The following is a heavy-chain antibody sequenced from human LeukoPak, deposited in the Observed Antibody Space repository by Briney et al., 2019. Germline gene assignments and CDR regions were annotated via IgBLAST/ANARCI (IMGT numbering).Heavy chain of an antibody. CDR2: IYSGGST. CDR1: GFTVSSNY. J-gene: IGHJ4*02. D-gene: IGHD3-3*01. CDR3: AREPSWGYYGGFDY. Sequence: GGSLRLSCAASGFTVSSNYMSWVRQAPGKGLEGVSVIYSGGSTYYADSVKGRFTISRDNSKNTRYLQMNSLRAEDTAVYYCAREPSWGYYGGFDYWGQGTLVTVSS. V-gene: IGHV3-53*01.